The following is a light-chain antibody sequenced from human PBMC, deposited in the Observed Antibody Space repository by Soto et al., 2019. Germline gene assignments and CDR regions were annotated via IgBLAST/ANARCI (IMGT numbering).Light chain of an antibody. CDR3: QQYGVPPFN. CDR1: QAVISGY. V-gene: IGKV3-20*01. CDR2: VVS. Sequence: EVVLTQSPGALSLSPGEGATLACRASQAVISGYLAWYQQKPGQAPRLLMYVVSSRPTAISDRFSGSGSGTEFTLTITRLETEDFALYYCQQYGVPPFNFGQGTKLQIK. J-gene: IGKJ2*01.